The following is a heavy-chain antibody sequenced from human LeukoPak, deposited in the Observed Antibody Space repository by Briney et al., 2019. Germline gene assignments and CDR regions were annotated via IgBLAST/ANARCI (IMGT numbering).Heavy chain of an antibody. D-gene: IGHD2-21*02. V-gene: IGHV1-18*01. CDR1: GYAFINYG. Sequence: ASVKVSCKAFGYAFINYGVSWVRQAPGQGLEWMGWISAYNGNTNYAQNLQGRVTMTTDTSTNTAYLELRTLTSDDTAVYYRARGAYCGGDCSSSDSFDIWGQGTMVSVSS. CDR3: ARGAYCGGDCSSSDSFDI. CDR2: ISAYNGNT. J-gene: IGHJ3*02.